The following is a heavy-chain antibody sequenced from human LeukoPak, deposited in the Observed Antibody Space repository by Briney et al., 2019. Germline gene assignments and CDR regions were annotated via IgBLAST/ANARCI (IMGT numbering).Heavy chain of an antibody. CDR3: ARTYDGGNWDYFDY. J-gene: IGHJ4*02. D-gene: IGHD4-23*01. CDR2: IYYSGST. V-gene: IGHV4-39*01. Sequence: PSETLSLTCTVSGGSISSSSYYWGWIRQPPGKGLEWIGSIYYSGSTYYNPSLKSRVTISVDTSKNQSSLKLSSVTAADTAVYYCARTYDGGNWDYFDYWGQGTPVTVSS. CDR1: GGSISSSSYY.